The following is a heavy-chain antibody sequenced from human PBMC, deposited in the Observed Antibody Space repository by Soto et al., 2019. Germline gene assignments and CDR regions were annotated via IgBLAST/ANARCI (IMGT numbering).Heavy chain of an antibody. V-gene: IGHV3-23*01. Sequence: GGSLRLSCAASGFTFSSYAMSWVRQAPGKGLEWVSAISGSGGSTYYADSVKGRFTISRDNSKNTLYLQMNSLRAEDTAVYYCARVRKSGGSGSYYPGVYWGQGTLVTVSS. J-gene: IGHJ4*02. CDR1: GFTFSSYA. CDR3: ARVRKSGGSGSYYPGVY. CDR2: ISGSGGST. D-gene: IGHD3-10*01.